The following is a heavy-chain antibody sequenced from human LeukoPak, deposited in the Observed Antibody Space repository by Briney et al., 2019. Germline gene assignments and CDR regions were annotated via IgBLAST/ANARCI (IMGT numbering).Heavy chain of an antibody. CDR3: ARGAEYYGWFDP. CDR2: IGTAGDT. Sequence: PGGSLRLSCAASGFTFSSYDMHWVRQATGKGLEWVSAIGTAGDTYYTGSVKGRFTISRENAKNSLYLQMNSLRAGDTAVYYCARGAEYYGWFDPWGQGTLVTVSS. J-gene: IGHJ5*02. D-gene: IGHD3-10*01. V-gene: IGHV3-13*01. CDR1: GFTFSSYD.